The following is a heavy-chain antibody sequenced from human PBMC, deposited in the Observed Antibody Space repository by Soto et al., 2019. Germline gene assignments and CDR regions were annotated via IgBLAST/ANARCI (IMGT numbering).Heavy chain of an antibody. CDR2: LGTIGT. V-gene: IGHV3-23*01. J-gene: IGHJ4*02. CDR1: GFTFSRHA. Sequence: EVQLLESGGGLVQPGGSLQLSCVGSGFTFSRHAITWVHQAPGKGLEWVSTLGTIGTFYTDSVKGRFTISRDDSKSTAYLQMSGLRAEDTAIYYCARDLTTHDYWGQGTVVTVSS. D-gene: IGHD7-27*01. CDR3: ARDLTTHDY.